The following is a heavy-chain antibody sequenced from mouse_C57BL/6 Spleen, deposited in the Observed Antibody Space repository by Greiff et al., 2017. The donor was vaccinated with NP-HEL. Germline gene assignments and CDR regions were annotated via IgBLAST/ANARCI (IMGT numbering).Heavy chain of an antibody. D-gene: IGHD1-1*01. Sequence: VQLQQSGAELAKPGASVKLSCKASGYTFTSYWMHWVKQRPGQGLEWIGYINPSSGYTKYKQKFKDKATLTADKSSRTAYMQLSSLTYEDTAVYYCARQQINKVEEYYFDYWGQGTTVTVYS. J-gene: IGHJ2*01. CDR2: INPSSGYT. CDR3: ARQQINKVEEYYFDY. CDR1: GYTFTSYW. V-gene: IGHV1-7*01.